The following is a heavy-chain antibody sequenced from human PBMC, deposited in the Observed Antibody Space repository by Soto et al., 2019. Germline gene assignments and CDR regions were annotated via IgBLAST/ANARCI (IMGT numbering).Heavy chain of an antibody. CDR3: ARDAFRDYIWGSYRTDGSNWFDP. V-gene: IGHV4-4*02. CDR2: IYHSGST. Sequence: SETLSLTCAVSSGSISSSNWWSWVRQPPGKGLEWIGEIYHSGSTNYNPSLKSRVTISVDKSKNQFSLKLSSVTAADTAVYYCARDAFRDYIWGSYRTDGSNWFDPWGQGTLVTVSS. J-gene: IGHJ5*02. CDR1: SGSISSSNW. D-gene: IGHD3-16*02.